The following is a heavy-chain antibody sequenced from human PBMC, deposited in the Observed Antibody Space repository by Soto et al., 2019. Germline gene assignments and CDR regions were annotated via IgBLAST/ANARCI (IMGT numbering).Heavy chain of an antibody. CDR3: AKATTNGGWFNPFES. Sequence: XGSLRLSCAASGFSFVNYAMNWVRQAPGKGLEWVSGLSVSGTSTYYADSVKGRFTISRDNSRDTLFLQMNSLTADDTAVYYCAKATTNGGWFNPFESWGQGAMVTV. CDR1: GFSFVNYA. J-gene: IGHJ4*02. D-gene: IGHD6-19*01. CDR2: LSVSGTST. V-gene: IGHV3-23*01.